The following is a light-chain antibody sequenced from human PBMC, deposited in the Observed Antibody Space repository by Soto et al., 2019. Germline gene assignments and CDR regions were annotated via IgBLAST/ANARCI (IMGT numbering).Light chain of an antibody. Sequence: EIVLTQSPGTLSLSPGERATLSCRASQIVSSDNLAWFQQRPGQAPRLVIYGASNRATGIPDRFSGSGSGTDFTLTISRLEPEDFAMYYCQQYDSSPLTFGEGTQVEIK. CDR2: GAS. CDR1: QIVSSDN. V-gene: IGKV3-20*01. CDR3: QQYDSSPLT. J-gene: IGKJ4*02.